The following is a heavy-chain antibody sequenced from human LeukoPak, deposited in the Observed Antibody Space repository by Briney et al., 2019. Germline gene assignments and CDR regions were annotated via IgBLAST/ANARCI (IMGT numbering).Heavy chain of an antibody. D-gene: IGHD6-13*01. V-gene: IGHV4-39*07. CDR2: IYYSGST. CDR3: ATGSGSSWFDY. Sequence: SETLSLTCTVSGGSISSSSYYWGWIRQPPGKGLEWIGSIYYSGSTYYNPSLKSRVTISVDTSKNQFSLKLSSVTAADTAVYYCATGSGSSWFDYWGQGTLVTVSS. J-gene: IGHJ4*02. CDR1: GGSISSSSYY.